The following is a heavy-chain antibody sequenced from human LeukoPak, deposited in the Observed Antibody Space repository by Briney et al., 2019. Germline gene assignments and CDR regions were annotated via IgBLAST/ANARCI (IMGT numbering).Heavy chain of an antibody. J-gene: IGHJ4*02. CDR2: IIPIFGTA. D-gene: IGHD5-24*01. CDR1: GGTFSSYA. V-gene: IGHV1-69*05. Sequence: SVKVSCKASGGTFSSYAISWVRQAPGQGLEWMGGIIPIFGTANYAQKFQGRVTITTDESASTAYMELSSLRSEDTAVYYCAREGRDGYNWVFDYWGQGTLVTVSS. CDR3: AREGRDGYNWVFDY.